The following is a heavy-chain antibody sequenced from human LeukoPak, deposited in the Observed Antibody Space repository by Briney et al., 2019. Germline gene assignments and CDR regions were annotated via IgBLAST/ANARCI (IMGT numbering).Heavy chain of an antibody. CDR3: ARGDYDILTGSHYYFGY. D-gene: IGHD3-9*01. CDR1: GGSISSYY. J-gene: IGHJ4*02. Sequence: PSETLSLTCTVSGGSISSYYWCWIRQPQRQGLGREGFIYNSGSTNYNPSLKSRVTISVDTSKNQFSLKLSSVTAADTAVYYCARGDYDILTGSHYYFGYWGQGTLVTVSS. V-gene: IGHV4-59*13. CDR2: IYNSGST.